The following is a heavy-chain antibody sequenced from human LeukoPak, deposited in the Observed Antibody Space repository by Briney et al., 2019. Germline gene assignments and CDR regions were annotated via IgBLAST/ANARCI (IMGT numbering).Heavy chain of an antibody. CDR1: GYTFTSYY. Sequence: ASVKVSCKASGYTFTSYYMHWVRQAPGQGLEWMEIINPSGGSTSYAQKFQGRVTMTRDTSTSTVYMELSSLRSEDTAVYYCARAVEALAVTTYFQHWGQGTLVTVSS. CDR3: ARAVEALAVTTYFQH. D-gene: IGHD4-17*01. CDR2: INPSGGST. V-gene: IGHV1-46*01. J-gene: IGHJ1*01.